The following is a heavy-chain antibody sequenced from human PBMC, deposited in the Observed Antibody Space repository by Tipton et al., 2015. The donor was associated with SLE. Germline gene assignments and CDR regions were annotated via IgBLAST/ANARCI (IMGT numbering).Heavy chain of an antibody. J-gene: IGHJ1*01. CDR1: GGSISSGHYY. D-gene: IGHD6-13*01. CDR2: IYTRGST. V-gene: IGHV4-61*09. CDR3: AREVEGYSSAWFKGFFDV. Sequence: TLSLTCTVSGGSISSGHYYWSWIRQPAGKGLEWIGHIYTRGSTDYNPSLMSRVSISRDTSNNQFSLRLRSVTAADTAVYYCAREVEGYSSAWFKGFFDVWGQGALVSVSS.